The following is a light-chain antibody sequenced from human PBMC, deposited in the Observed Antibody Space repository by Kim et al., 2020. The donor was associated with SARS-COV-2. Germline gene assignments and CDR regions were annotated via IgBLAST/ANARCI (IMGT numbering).Light chain of an antibody. Sequence: QSVLTQPASVSGSPGQSIAISCTGGTSDIDSHNYVSWYQQHPGKAPKLLIYDVTLRPSGVSDRFSGSKSGNTASLTISGLQAEDEADYFCSSYTGSTTLFGGGTQLTVL. V-gene: IGLV2-14*03. J-gene: IGLJ3*02. CDR3: SSYTGSTTL. CDR1: TSDIDSHNY. CDR2: DVT.